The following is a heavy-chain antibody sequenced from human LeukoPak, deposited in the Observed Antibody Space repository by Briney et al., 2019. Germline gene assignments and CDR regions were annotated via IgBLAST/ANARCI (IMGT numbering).Heavy chain of an antibody. CDR1: GFTFSSYS. V-gene: IGHV3-21*01. Sequence: GGSLRLSCAASGFTFSSYSMNWVRQAPGMGLEWVSSISSSSSYIYYADSVKGRFTISRDNAKNSLYLQMNSLRAEDTAVYYCARDPHLGWNDHFDYWGQGTLVTVSS. D-gene: IGHD1-1*01. CDR2: ISSSSSYI. J-gene: IGHJ4*02. CDR3: ARDPHLGWNDHFDY.